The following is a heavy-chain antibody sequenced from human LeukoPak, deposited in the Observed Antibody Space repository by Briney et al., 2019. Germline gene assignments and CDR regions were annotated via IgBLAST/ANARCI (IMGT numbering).Heavy chain of an antibody. D-gene: IGHD6-13*01. V-gene: IGHV3-11*05. CDR2: ISSSSSYT. CDR3: AKGATVSATGTIDY. CDR1: GFTFSDYY. J-gene: IGHJ4*02. Sequence: GSLRLSCAASGFTFSDYYMSWIGQAPGKGLEWVSYISSSSSYTNYADSVRGRFTISRDNAKNSLFLQMNSLRAEDTAVYYCAKGATVSATGTIDYWGQGTLVTVSS.